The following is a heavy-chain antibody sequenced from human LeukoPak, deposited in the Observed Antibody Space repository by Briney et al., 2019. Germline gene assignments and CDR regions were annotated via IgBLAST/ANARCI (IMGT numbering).Heavy chain of an antibody. CDR3: ARAAVATFYDQLDY. V-gene: IGHV1-69*13. CDR2: IIPIFGTA. J-gene: IGHJ4*02. CDR1: GGTFSSYA. Sequence: ASVKVSCKASGGTFSSYAISWVRQAPGQGLEWMGGIIPIFGTANYAQKFQGRVTITADESTSTAYMELSSLRSEDTAVYYCARAAVATFYDQLDYWGQGTLVTVSS. D-gene: IGHD5-12*01.